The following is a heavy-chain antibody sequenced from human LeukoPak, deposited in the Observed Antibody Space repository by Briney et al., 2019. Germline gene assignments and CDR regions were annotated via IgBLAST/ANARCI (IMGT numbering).Heavy chain of an antibody. V-gene: IGHV3-23*01. J-gene: IGHJ5*02. D-gene: IGHD1-7*01. Sequence: PGGSLRLSCAASGFTFSSYAMSWVRQAPGKGLEWVSAIRGSGGSTYYADSVKGRFTISRDNSKNTLYLQMNSLRAEDTAVYYCAKTRYNWNSGPFDPWGQGTLVTVSS. CDR1: GFTFSSYA. CDR3: AKTRYNWNSGPFDP. CDR2: IRGSGGST.